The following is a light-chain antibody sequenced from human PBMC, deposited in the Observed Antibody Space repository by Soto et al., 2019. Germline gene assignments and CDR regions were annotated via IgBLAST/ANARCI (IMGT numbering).Light chain of an antibody. Sequence: QSALTQPASVSGSPGQSITISCTGTSSDLGSYNLVSWYQQHPGKAPKLMIYEGSKRPSGVSNRFSGSKSGNTASLTISGLQAEDEADYYCCSYAGSYSHVVFGGGTKLTVL. V-gene: IGLV2-23*01. J-gene: IGLJ2*01. CDR3: CSYAGSYSHVV. CDR2: EGS. CDR1: SSDLGSYNL.